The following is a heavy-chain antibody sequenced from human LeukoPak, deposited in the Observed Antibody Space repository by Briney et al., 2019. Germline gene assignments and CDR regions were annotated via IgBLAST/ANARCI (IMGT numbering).Heavy chain of an antibody. CDR1: GFIFSSYW. CDR3: ARDPDSLDC. J-gene: IGHJ4*02. D-gene: IGHD2-21*01. Sequence: GGSLRLSCAASGFIFSSYWMHWVRQAPGKGLVWVSRINSDGTNTRYADYVKGRFTISRDNAKNTLYLQMNSLRAEDTAVYYCARDPDSLDCWGQGTLVTVSS. V-gene: IGHV3-74*01. CDR2: INSDGTNT.